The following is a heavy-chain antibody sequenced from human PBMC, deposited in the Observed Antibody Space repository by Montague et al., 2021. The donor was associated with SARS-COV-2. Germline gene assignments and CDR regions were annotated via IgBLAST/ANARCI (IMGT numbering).Heavy chain of an antibody. CDR1: GFTFGSYA. V-gene: IGHV3-30-3*01. CDR3: ARVLLSGMDV. CDR2: ISYDGSNK. Sequence: SLRLSCAASGFTFGSYAMHWVRQAPGKGLEWVAVISYDGSNKYYADSVKGRFTISRDNSKNTLYLQMNSLRAEDTAVYYCARVLLSGMDVWGQGTTVTVSS. J-gene: IGHJ6*02. D-gene: IGHD2-15*01.